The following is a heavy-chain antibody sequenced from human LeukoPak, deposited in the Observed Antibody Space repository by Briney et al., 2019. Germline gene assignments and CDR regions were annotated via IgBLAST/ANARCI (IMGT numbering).Heavy chain of an antibody. CDR3: ATWDSYYMDV. V-gene: IGHV5-51*01. CDR2: IYPGDSNT. J-gene: IGHJ6*03. Sequence: GESLKISCKASGYSSTSYWIGWVRQMPGKGLEWMGIIYPGDSNTRYSPSLQGQVTISADKSISTAYLQWSSLKASDTAMYYCATWDSYYMDVWGKGTTVTVSS. CDR1: GYSSTSYW. D-gene: IGHD1-26*01.